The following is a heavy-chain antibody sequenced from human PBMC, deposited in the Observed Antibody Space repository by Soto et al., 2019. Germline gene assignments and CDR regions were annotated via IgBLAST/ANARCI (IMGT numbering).Heavy chain of an antibody. CDR3: ASIGPRLRWFN. V-gene: IGHV4-59*01. CDR1: GGTIGDYY. Sequence: SETLSLTCSISGGTIGDYYWSWIRQPPGKGLEWLAYIYYTGKTDQNPSLERRVSISLGTSKNQFSLNLRSVTAADTAVYYCASIGPRLRWFNWGQGTLVTVSS. D-gene: IGHD4-17*01. J-gene: IGHJ4*02. CDR2: IYYTGKT.